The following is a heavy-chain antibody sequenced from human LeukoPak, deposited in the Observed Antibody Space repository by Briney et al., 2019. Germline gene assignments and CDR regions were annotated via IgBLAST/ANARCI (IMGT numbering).Heavy chain of an antibody. D-gene: IGHD2-2*01. J-gene: IGHJ6*02. CDR3: ARAGSRLIEYRMDV. Sequence: GGSLRLSCVASGFAFSSYTIYWVRQAPGKGLEWVSSISSSNSYISYADSLKGRFTISRDNAKNSLSLQMNSLRAEDTAVYYCARAGSRLIEYRMDVWGQGTTVTVSS. V-gene: IGHV3-21*01. CDR2: ISSSNSYI. CDR1: GFAFSSYT.